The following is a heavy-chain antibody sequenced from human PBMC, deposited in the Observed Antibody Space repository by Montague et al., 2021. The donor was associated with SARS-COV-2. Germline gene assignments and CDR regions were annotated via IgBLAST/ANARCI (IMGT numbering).Heavy chain of an antibody. Sequence: CAIPGDSVSSNSAAWKWIRQSPSRGLEWLGRTYYRSKWHNDYAESVKSRITINPDTSKNQISLQLNSVTPEDTAVYYCARGSQVGSWPPTDSGMDVWGQGTKVTVSS. CDR2: TYYRSKWHN. J-gene: IGHJ6*02. CDR3: ARGSQVGSWPPTDSGMDV. V-gene: IGHV6-1*01. D-gene: IGHD6-13*01. CDR1: GDSVSSNSAA.